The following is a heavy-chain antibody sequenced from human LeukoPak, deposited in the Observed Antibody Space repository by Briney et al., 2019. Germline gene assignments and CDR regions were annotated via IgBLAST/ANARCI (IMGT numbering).Heavy chain of an antibody. Sequence: GGSLRLSCAASGLIFSSYGIHWVRQAPGKGLEWVAVISSDGNNTYYADSVKGRFTISRDNSKNTLYLQMDSLRAEDTAVYYCAKDSGSGRGLYYYGMDVWGKGTTVPVSS. J-gene: IGHJ6*04. D-gene: IGHD3-10*01. CDR3: AKDSGSGRGLYYYGMDV. CDR1: GLIFSSYG. CDR2: ISSDGNNT. V-gene: IGHV3-30*18.